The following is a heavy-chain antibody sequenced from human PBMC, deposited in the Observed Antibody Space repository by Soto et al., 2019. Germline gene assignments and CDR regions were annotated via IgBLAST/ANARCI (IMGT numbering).Heavy chain of an antibody. J-gene: IGHJ6*03. CDR1: GFTFSSYA. V-gene: IGHV3-23*01. CDR2: ISGSGGST. CDR3: AKDMDYYYYYYYMDV. Sequence: GGSLRLSCAASGFTFSSYAMSWVRQAPGKGLEWVSAISGSGGSTYYADSVKGRFTISRDNSKNTLYLQMNSLRAEDTAVYYCAKDMDYYYYYYYMDVWGKGTTVTVSS. D-gene: IGHD4-17*01.